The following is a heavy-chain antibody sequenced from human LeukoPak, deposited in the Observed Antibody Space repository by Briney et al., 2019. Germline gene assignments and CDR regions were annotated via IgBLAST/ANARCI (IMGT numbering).Heavy chain of an antibody. CDR3: AADRRTDGSSWYQFSLGMDV. CDR1: GFTFTSSA. J-gene: IGHJ6*02. V-gene: IGHV1-58*02. D-gene: IGHD6-13*01. CDR2: IVVGSGNT. Sequence: SVKVSCKASGFTFTSSAMQWVRQARGQRLEWIGWIVVGSGNTNYAQKFQERVTITRDMSTSTAYMELSSLRSEDTAVYYCAADRRTDGSSWYQFSLGMDVWGQGTTVTVSS.